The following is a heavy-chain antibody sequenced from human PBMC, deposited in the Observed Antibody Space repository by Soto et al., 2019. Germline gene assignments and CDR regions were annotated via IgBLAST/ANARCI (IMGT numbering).Heavy chain of an antibody. CDR3: ASRGVYSYAERDYYYYGMDV. J-gene: IGHJ6*02. Sequence: LRLSCAASGFTFSSYEMNWVRQAPGKGLEWVSYISSSGSTIYYADSVKGRFTISRDNAKNSLYLQMNSLRAEDTAVYYCASRGVYSYAERDYYYYGMDVWGQGTTVTVSS. CDR1: GFTFSSYE. V-gene: IGHV3-48*03. D-gene: IGHD5-18*01. CDR2: ISSSGSTI.